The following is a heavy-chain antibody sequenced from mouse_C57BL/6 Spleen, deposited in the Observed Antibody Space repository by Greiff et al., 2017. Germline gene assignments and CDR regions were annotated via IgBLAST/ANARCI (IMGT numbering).Heavy chain of an antibody. CDR3: ARDYYSSSYAMDY. Sequence: VQLQQPGTELVKPGASVKLSCKASGSTFTSYWMHWVKQRPGQGLEWIGNINPSNGGTNYNEKFKSKATLTVDKTSSTAYMQLSSLTSEDSAVYYCARDYYSSSYAMDYWGQGTSVTVSS. CDR1: GSTFTSYW. CDR2: INPSNGGT. D-gene: IGHD1-1*01. J-gene: IGHJ4*01. V-gene: IGHV1-53*01.